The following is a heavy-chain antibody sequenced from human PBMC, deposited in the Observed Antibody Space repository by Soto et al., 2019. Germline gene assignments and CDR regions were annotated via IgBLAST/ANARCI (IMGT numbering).Heavy chain of an antibody. Sequence: SETLSLTCTVSGGSISSDDYYWTWIRQPPGKGLEWIGYIYHSGRTSYNPSLDSRITISMDTSNNQFSLKLCSVTAADTAVYYCARDRSNSPDYFDYWGQGALVTVSS. J-gene: IGHJ4*02. V-gene: IGHV4-30-4*01. CDR3: ARDRSNSPDYFDY. CDR1: GGSISSDDYY. CDR2: IYHSGRT. D-gene: IGHD6-6*01.